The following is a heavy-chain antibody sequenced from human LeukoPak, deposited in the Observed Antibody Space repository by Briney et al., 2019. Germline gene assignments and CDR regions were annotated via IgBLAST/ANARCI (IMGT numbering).Heavy chain of an antibody. V-gene: IGHV3-21*01. D-gene: IGHD4-23*01. CDR2: ISSSSSYI. Sequence: GRSLRLSCAAPGFIFSSYSMNWVRQAPGKGLEWVSSISSSSSYIDYADSVKGRFTISRDNAKNSLYLQMNSLRAEDTAVYYCAREYGGFDYWGQGTLVTVSS. CDR1: GFIFSSYS. CDR3: AREYGGFDY. J-gene: IGHJ4*02.